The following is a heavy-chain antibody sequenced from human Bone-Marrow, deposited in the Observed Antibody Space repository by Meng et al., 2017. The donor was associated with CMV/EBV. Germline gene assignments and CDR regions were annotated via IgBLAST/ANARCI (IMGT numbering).Heavy chain of an antibody. CDR2: IYSGGST. CDR3: ARGPINYVWGSYRSYYFDY. J-gene: IGHJ4*02. CDR1: GFTVSSNY. V-gene: IGHV3-53*01. D-gene: IGHD3-16*02. Sequence: GGSLRLSCAASGFTVSSNYMSWVRQAPGKGLEWVSVIYSGGSTYYADSVKGRFTISRDNSKNTLYLQMNSLRAEDTAVYYCARGPINYVWGSYRSYYFDYWGQGTLVTVSS.